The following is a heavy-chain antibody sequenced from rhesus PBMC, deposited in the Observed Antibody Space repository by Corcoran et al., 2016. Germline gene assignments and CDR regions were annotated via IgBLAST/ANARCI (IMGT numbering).Heavy chain of an antibody. CDR3: ARHSYYSGWFLDS. D-gene: IGHD6-31*01. Sequence: QVQLQESGPGLVKPSETRSLTCSVSGGSITEYYWDWIRQPPGKGLEWIGHSYGTASAPVYTPSLRRRVPLSVDTSKNHFSLKLNSVTAADTAVYFCARHSYYSGWFLDSWGQGVLVTVSS. CDR1: GGSITEYY. J-gene: IGHJ1*01. V-gene: IGHV4S11*01. CDR2: SYGTASAP.